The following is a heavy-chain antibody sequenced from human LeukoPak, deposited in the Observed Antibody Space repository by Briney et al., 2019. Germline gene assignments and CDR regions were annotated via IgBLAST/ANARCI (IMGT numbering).Heavy chain of an antibody. V-gene: IGHV1-69*05. CDR3: ASRTPRGSGYYTAYYYYMDV. D-gene: IGHD3-3*01. Sequence: GASVKVSCKASGGTFSSYAISWVRQAPGQGLEWMGGIIPIFGTANYAQKFQGRVTITTDESTSTAYMELSSLRSEDTAVYYCASRTPRGSGYYTAYYYYMDVWGKGTTVTVSS. CDR1: GGTFSSYA. CDR2: IIPIFGTA. J-gene: IGHJ6*03.